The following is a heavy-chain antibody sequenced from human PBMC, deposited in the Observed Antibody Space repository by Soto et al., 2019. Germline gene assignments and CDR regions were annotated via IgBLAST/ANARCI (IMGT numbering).Heavy chain of an antibody. V-gene: IGHV5-51*01. CDR1: GYSFTSFW. CDR2: IYPDDSYT. Sequence: ESLKISCKTFGYSFTSFWIAWVRQMPGKGLEWIGIIYPDDSYTNYSPSFQGHVTISADKSISTAYLQWSSLKASDTAMYYCARLKGYCSGGSCYSPYYYYGMDVWGQGTTVTVSS. D-gene: IGHD2-15*01. CDR3: ARLKGYCSGGSCYSPYYYYGMDV. J-gene: IGHJ6*02.